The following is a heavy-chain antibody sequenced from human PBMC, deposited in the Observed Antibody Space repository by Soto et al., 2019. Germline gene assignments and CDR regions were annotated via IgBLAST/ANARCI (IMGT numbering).Heavy chain of an antibody. J-gene: IGHJ4*02. V-gene: IGHV3-66*01. CDR3: ARDGRAYSLEY. CDR1: GFTVSSNF. D-gene: IGHD2-15*01. Sequence: EVQLVESGGGLVQPGGSLRLSCAASGFTVSSNFMSWVRQAPGKGLEWVSVIYSGDSTYYADSVRGRFTISRDNSKNTVYLQMNGLRVEDTAVYYCARDGRAYSLEYWGQGTLVXVXS. CDR2: IYSGDST.